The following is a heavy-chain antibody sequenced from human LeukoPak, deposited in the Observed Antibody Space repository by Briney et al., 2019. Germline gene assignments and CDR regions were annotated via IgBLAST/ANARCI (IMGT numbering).Heavy chain of an antibody. Sequence: PGGSLRLSCAASGFTFSSYSMNWVRQAPGKGLEWVSSISSSSSYIYYADSVKGRFTISRDNAKNSLYLQMNSLRAEDTAVYYCARLTSPGIAAAGISVDYWGQGTLVTVSS. V-gene: IGHV3-21*01. J-gene: IGHJ4*02. D-gene: IGHD6-13*01. CDR1: GFTFSSYS. CDR2: ISSSSSYI. CDR3: ARLTSPGIAAAGISVDY.